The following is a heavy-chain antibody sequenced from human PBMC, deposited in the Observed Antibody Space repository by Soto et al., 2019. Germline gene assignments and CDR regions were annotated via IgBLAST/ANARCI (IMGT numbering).Heavy chain of an antibody. CDR1: GFTFSSYA. D-gene: IGHD3-9*01. J-gene: IGHJ4*02. CDR3: AKSLNSNDILTGSGHSAFDY. Sequence: GGSLRLSCAASGFTFSSYAMSWVRQAPGKGLEWVSAISGSGGSTYYADSVKGRFTISRDNSKNTLYLQMNSLRAEDTAVYYCAKSLNSNDILTGSGHSAFDYWGQGTLVTVSS. V-gene: IGHV3-23*01. CDR2: ISGSGGST.